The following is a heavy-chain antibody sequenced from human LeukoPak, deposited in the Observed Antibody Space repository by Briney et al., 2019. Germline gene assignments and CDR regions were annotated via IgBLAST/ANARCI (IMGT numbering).Heavy chain of an antibody. J-gene: IGHJ6*02. Sequence: SQTLSLTCTVSGGSISSGGYYWSWIRQHPGKGLEWIGYIYYSGSTYYNPSLKSRVTISVDTSKNQFSLKLSSVTAADTAAYYCAREPDEDCSSTSCQKKNYGMDVWGQGTTVTVSS. D-gene: IGHD2-2*01. CDR2: IYYSGST. CDR3: AREPDEDCSSTSCQKKNYGMDV. V-gene: IGHV4-31*03. CDR1: GGSISSGGYY.